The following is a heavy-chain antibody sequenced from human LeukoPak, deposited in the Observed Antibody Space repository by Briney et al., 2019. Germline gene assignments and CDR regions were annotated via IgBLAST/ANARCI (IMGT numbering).Heavy chain of an antibody. CDR2: ISAYNGNT. V-gene: IGHV1-18*01. CDR1: GYTFTSYG. D-gene: IGHD6-25*01. CDR3: ARDTPISIAPGAPLTDY. J-gene: IGHJ4*02. Sequence: ASVKVSCKASGYTFTSYGISWVRQAPGQGLEWMGRISAYNGNTNYAQKLQGRVTMTTETSTSTAYMELRSLRSDDTAVYYCARDTPISIAPGAPLTDYWGQGTLVTVSS.